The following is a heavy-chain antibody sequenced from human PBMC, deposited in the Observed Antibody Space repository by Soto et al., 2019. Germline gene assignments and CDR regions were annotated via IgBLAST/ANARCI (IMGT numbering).Heavy chain of an antibody. CDR1: GGSISSYY. CDR3: ARGGGDDCRWCYP. J-gene: IGHJ5*02. Sequence: PSETLSLTCTVSGGSISSYYWSWIRQPPGKGLEWIGYIYYSGSTNYNPSLKSRVTISVDTSKNQFSLKLSSVTAADTAAYYCARGGGDDCRWCYPWGRRTLVHCSS. D-gene: IGHD5-12*01. CDR2: IYYSGST. V-gene: IGHV4-59*01.